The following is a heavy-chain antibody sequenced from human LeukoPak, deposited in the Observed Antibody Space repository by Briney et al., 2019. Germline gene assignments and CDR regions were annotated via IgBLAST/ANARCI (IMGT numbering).Heavy chain of an antibody. V-gene: IGHV3-53*01. CDR1: EISITTTY. D-gene: IGHD3-10*02. CDR3: ATVGVSVPGRRAAFEF. J-gene: IGHJ4*02. Sequence: GGSLRLSCAVSEISITTTYMSWVHQAPGKGLEWVALIYSGGGTSYGDSVKGRFTISKDNSQNSLYLQMDSLTAEDTAMYYCATVGVSVPGRRAAFEFWGQGTLAIVSS. CDR2: IYSGGGT.